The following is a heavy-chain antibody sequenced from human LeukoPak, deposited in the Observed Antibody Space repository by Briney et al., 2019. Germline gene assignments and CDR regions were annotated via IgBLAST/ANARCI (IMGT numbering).Heavy chain of an antibody. V-gene: IGHV3-64*04. J-gene: IGHJ6*02. Sequence: GGSLRLSCSASGFTFSNYAMHWVRQAPGKGLEYVSAISNSGGSTYYADSVKGRFTISRDNSKNTLYLQMNSLRAEDTAVYYCARAPSYYYGMDVWGQGTTVTVSS. CDR1: GFTFSNYA. CDR2: ISNSGGST. CDR3: ARAPSYYYGMDV.